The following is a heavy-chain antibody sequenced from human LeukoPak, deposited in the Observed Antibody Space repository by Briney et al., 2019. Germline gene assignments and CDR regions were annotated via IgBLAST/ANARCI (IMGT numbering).Heavy chain of an antibody. D-gene: IGHD3-10*02. CDR3: AELGITMIGGV. Sequence: GGSLRLSCVASGFTFNNNWMHWVRQAPGKWLVWVSRINNDGSTTSYADSVKGRFTISRDNAKNTLYLQMNSLRAEDTAVYYCAELGITMIGGVWGKGTTVTISS. CDR2: INNDGSTT. V-gene: IGHV3-74*01. CDR1: GFTFNNNW. J-gene: IGHJ6*04.